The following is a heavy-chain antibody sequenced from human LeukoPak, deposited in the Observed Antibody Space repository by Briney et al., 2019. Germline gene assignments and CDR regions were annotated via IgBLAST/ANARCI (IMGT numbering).Heavy chain of an antibody. Sequence: PGRSLRLSCAASGFTFSSYWMSWVRQAPGKGLEWVANIKQDGSEKYYVDSVKGRFTISRDNAKNSLYLQMNSLRAEDTAVYYCASGYDSSGYYYWGQGTLVTVSS. CDR3: ASGYDSSGYYY. CDR1: GFTFSSYW. J-gene: IGHJ4*02. V-gene: IGHV3-7*01. CDR2: IKQDGSEK. D-gene: IGHD3-22*01.